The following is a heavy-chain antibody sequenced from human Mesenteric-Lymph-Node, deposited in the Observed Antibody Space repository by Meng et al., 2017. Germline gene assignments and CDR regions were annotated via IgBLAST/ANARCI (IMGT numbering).Heavy chain of an antibody. D-gene: IGHD3-10*01. CDR1: GFTFSTYA. CDR2: VSNDGSVT. J-gene: IGHJ4*02. V-gene: IGHV3-30*04. Sequence: GGSLRLSCAASGFTFSTYAMHWVRQVPGRGLDWVAVVSNDGSVTFYAESVKGRFSISRDNSKSTLFLQMNSLKEEDTAVYYCAREKSHFGELALWGQGTLVTVSS. CDR3: AREKSHFGELAL.